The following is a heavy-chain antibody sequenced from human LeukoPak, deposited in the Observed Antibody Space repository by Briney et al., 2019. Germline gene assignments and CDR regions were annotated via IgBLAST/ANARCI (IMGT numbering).Heavy chain of an antibody. D-gene: IGHD2-15*01. CDR1: GFTVSPNY. CDR3: ASASCSGSICYSGYFDY. CDR2: IYGGGST. Sequence: GGSLRLSCAASGFTVSPNYMSWVRQAPGKGLEWVSVIYGGGSTYYADSVRDRFTISRDNSKNTLYLQMNSLRAEDTAVYYCASASCSGSICYSGYFDYWGQGTLVTVSS. V-gene: IGHV3-53*01. J-gene: IGHJ4*02.